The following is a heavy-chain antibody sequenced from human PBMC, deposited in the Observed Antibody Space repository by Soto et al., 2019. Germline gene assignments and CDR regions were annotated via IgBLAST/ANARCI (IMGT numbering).Heavy chain of an antibody. J-gene: IGHJ4*02. CDR1: GDSISPSY. CDR2: IYHSGST. V-gene: IGHV4-59*12. CDR3: ARGPTRYYFDY. Sequence: SETLSLTCAVSGDSISPSYWTWIRQPPGKGLEWIGYIYHSGSTYYNPSLKSRVTISVDRSKNQFSLKLSSVTAADTAVYYCARGPTRYYFDYWGQGTLVTVSS.